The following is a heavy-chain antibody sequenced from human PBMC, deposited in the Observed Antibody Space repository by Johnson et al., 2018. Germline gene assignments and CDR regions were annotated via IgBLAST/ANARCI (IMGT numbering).Heavy chain of an antibody. CDR1: GFTFSDYY. Sequence: QVQLVQSGGGLVKPGGSLRLSSAASGFTFSDYYMSWIRQAPGKGLVWVSYISSIGPTIDYADSVKGRFTISRVNAKNSLYLQMNSLRAEDTACYYCARGLNYYYGLDVWGPGTTVTVSS. CDR3: ARGLNYYYGLDV. V-gene: IGHV3-11*01. CDR2: ISSIGPTI. J-gene: IGHJ6*02.